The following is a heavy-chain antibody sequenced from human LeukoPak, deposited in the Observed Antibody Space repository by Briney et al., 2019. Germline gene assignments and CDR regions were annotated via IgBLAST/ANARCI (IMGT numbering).Heavy chain of an antibody. Sequence: GASVKVSCKASGYTFTSYDMHWVRQAPGQRLEWMGWINAGNGNTKYSQKFQGRVTITRDTSASTAYMELSSLRSEDTAVYYCARARITFGGVIGYWGQGTLVTVSS. CDR1: GYTFTSYD. CDR2: INAGNGNT. V-gene: IGHV1-3*01. CDR3: ARARITFGGVIGY. J-gene: IGHJ4*02. D-gene: IGHD3-16*01.